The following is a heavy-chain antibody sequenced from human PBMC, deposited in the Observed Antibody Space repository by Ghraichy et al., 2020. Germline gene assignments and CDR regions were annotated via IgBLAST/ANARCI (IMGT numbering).Heavy chain of an antibody. CDR1: GFTFSSYA. J-gene: IGHJ4*02. V-gene: IGHV3-23*01. D-gene: IGHD3-22*01. Sequence: GGSLRLSCAASGFTFSSYAMSWVRQAPGKGLEWVSAISGSGGSTYYADSVKGRFTISRDNSKNTLYLQMNSLRAEDTAVYYCAKSGGYYDSSGYYLDYWGQGTLVTVSS. CDR2: ISGSGGST. CDR3: AKSGGYYDSSGYYLDY.